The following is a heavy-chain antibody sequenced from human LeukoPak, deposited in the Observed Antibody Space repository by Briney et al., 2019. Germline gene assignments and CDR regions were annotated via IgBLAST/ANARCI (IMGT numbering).Heavy chain of an antibody. CDR1: GGSFSGYY. V-gene: IGHV4-34*01. CDR2: INHSGST. Sequence: PSETLSLTCAVYGGSFSGYYWSWIRQPPGKGLEWIGEINHSGSTNYNPSLKSRVTISVDTSKNQFSLKLSSVTAADTAVYYCARGREGVVVNFDYWGQGTLVTVSS. CDR3: ARGREGVVVNFDY. D-gene: IGHD2-21*01. J-gene: IGHJ4*02.